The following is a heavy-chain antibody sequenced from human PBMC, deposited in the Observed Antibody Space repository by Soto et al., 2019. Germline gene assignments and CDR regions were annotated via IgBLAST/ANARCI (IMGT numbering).Heavy chain of an antibody. CDR1: GGTFSRDA. V-gene: IGHV1-69*01. D-gene: IGHD3-22*01. Sequence: QVQLVQSGPEVKKPGSSVKVSCKSSGGTFSRDAINWVRQAPGQGLVWMGGITPMFGKPNYAQKFQGRVTITADESTSIGYMELRSQISEDTAVYYCARCGDIYDSSGYYFLYWGQGTLVAVSS. CDR2: ITPMFGKP. J-gene: IGHJ4*02. CDR3: ARCGDIYDSSGYYFLY.